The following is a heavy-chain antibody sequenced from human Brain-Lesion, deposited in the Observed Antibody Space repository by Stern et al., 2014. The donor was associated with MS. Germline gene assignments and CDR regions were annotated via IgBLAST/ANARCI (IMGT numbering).Heavy chain of an antibody. CDR3: ARDPRRGGLSGYYHGMDV. Sequence: QVQLQESGPGLVKPSGTLSLTCAVSGASISNTQWWTWVRQSPGKGLEWIGEIYQSGSATYNPSLRQRVTISVDRSKNSFSLKLNSVTAADTAVYYCARDPRRGGLSGYYHGMDVWGQGTTVTVSS. D-gene: IGHD3-10*01. V-gene: IGHV4-4*02. CDR2: IYQSGSA. J-gene: IGHJ6*02. CDR1: GASISNTQW.